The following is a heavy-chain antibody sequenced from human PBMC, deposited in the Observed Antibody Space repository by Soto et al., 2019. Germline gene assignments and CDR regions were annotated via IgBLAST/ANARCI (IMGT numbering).Heavy chain of an antibody. V-gene: IGHV3-33*01. D-gene: IGHD1-1*01. CDR2: IWYDGSNK. Sequence: QVQLVESGGGVVQPGRSLRLSCAASGFTFSSYGMHWVRQAPGKGLEWVAVIWYDGSNKYYADSVKGRFTISRDNSKNTLYLQMNSLRAEDTAVYYCARDPTGRSCMDVWGQGTTVTVSS. CDR3: ARDPTGRSCMDV. CDR1: GFTFSSYG. J-gene: IGHJ6*02.